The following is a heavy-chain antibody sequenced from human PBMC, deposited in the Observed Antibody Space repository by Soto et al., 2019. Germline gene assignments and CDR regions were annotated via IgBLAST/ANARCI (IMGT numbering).Heavy chain of an antibody. CDR1: GDSVSSNSHP. CDR3: ARAGDWNSYAMDV. CDR2: TYYRSKWYN. D-gene: IGHD1-1*01. Sequence: PSHTLSIPCAISGDSVSSNSHPWHWIRQNPSRGLQWLGRTYYRSKWYNDYAVSVKSRITINPDTSKNQFSLQLNSVTPEDTAVYYCARAGDWNSYAMDVWGQGTTVTVSS. V-gene: IGHV6-1*01. J-gene: IGHJ6*02.